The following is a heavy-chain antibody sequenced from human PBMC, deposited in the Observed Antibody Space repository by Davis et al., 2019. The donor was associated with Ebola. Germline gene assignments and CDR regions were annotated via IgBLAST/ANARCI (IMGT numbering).Heavy chain of an antibody. V-gene: IGHV1-2*02. CDR3: AIGRLVMITFGGVDLDDY. Sequence: ASVKVSCKASGYTFTGYYMHWVRQAPGQGLEWMGWINPNSGGTNYAQKFQGRVTMTRDTSISTAYMELSRLRSDDTAVYYCAIGRLVMITFGGVDLDDYWGQGTLVTVSS. J-gene: IGHJ4*02. CDR1: GYTFTGYY. CDR2: INPNSGGT. D-gene: IGHD3-16*01.